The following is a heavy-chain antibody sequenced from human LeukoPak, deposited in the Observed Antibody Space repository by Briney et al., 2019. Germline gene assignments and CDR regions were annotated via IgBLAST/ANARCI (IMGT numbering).Heavy chain of an antibody. CDR2: IPSGSRNA. CDR3: ARALTYTASYPWGY. CDR1: GFTSNRLS. Sequence: GGSLRLSCVASGFTSNRLSITWVRHAQGGGMEWILCIPSGSRNAYYADSVTGPLSLPRDHAEHPPFLRLASQRVKDTAISDCARALTYTASYPWGYWGRGTRVTVSS. D-gene: IGHD3-16*01. J-gene: IGHJ4*02. V-gene: IGHV3-21*01.